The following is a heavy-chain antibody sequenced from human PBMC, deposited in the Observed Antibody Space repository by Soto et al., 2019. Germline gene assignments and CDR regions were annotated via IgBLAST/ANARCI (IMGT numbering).Heavy chain of an antibody. J-gene: IGHJ6*02. CDR3: AGAHIVATIYYYYGMDV. CDR1: GFTFSSYS. Sequence: LRLSCAASGFTFSSYSMNWVRQAPGKGLEWVSSISSSSSYIYYADSVKGRFTISRDNAKNSLYLQMNSLRAEDTAVYYCAGAHIVATIYYYYGMDVWGQGTTVTVSS. V-gene: IGHV3-21*01. D-gene: IGHD5-12*01. CDR2: ISSSSSYI.